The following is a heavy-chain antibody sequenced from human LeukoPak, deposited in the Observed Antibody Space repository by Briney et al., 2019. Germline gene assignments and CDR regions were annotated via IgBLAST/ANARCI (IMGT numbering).Heavy chain of an antibody. CDR2: VYYSGIT. CDR1: GGSIATYY. CDR3: ARRVATKPKYCFDS. J-gene: IGHJ4*02. Sequence: SETLSLTCAVSGGSIATYYWTWLRQPPGKALEWIGFVYYSGITKYNPSLESRVTLSLDASKNQFSLKLNSVTAADTAVYYCARRVATKPKYCFDSWGRGTLVTVSS. D-gene: IGHD5-24*01. V-gene: IGHV4-59*08.